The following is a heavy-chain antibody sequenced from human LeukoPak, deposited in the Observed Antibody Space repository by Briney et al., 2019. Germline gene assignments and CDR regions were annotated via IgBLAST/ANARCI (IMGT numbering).Heavy chain of an antibody. V-gene: IGHV4-39*07. CDR1: GASISSSGSY. D-gene: IGHD3-10*01. J-gene: IGHJ4*02. CDR3: ATTYYYGSGTYSLVY. Sequence: SETLSLTCSVSGASISSSGSYWAWIRQPPGKGPEWIGSIDYSGTTYHNPSLKSRVTISVDTSKNQFSLKLSSVTAADTAVYYCATTYYYGSGTYSLVYWGQGTLVTVSS. CDR2: IDYSGTT.